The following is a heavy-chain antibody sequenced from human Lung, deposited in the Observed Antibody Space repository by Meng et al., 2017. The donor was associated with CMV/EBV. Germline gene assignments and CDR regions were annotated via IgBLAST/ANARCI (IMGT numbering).Heavy chain of an antibody. V-gene: IGHV4-59*12. CDR2: IYYSGST. CDR1: GGSFSGYY. Sequence: SETLSLTCAVSGGSFSGYYWSWIRQPPGKGLEWIASIYYSGSTNYNPSLQSRVTISIDTSKNQFSLKLSSVTAADTAVYYCARDFYDSGGYYCFDPWGQGTLVTVSS. CDR3: ARDFYDSGGYYCFDP. D-gene: IGHD3-22*01. J-gene: IGHJ5*02.